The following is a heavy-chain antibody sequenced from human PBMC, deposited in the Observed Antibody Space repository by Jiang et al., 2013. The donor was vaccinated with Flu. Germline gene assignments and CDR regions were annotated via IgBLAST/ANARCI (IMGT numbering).Heavy chain of an antibody. D-gene: IGHD3/OR15-3a*01. J-gene: IGHJ6*02. CDR3: ARGLRTGYTAYYYGMDV. CDR2: IYYSGST. V-gene: IGHV4-59*08. Sequence: GPGLVKPSETLSLTCTVSGGSISSYYWSWIRQPPGKGLEWIGYIYYSGSTNYNPSLKSRVTISVDTSKNQFSLKLSSVTAADTAVYYCARGLRTGYTAYYYGMDVWGQGTTVTVSS. CDR1: GGSISSYY.